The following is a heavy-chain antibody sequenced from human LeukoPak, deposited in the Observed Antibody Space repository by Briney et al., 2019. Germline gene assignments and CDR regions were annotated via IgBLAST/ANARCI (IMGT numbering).Heavy chain of an antibody. D-gene: IGHD6-13*01. CDR3: PRSYSHTPKYYYYYYMDV. V-gene: IGHV3-30*02. CDR2: IRYDGTNK. J-gene: IGHJ6*03. Sequence: GGSLRLSCAASGFTFSTYGMHWVRQAPGKGLEWVAFIRYDGTNKYYADSVKGRFTISRDNSKNTLYLQMNSLRAEDTAVYYCPRSYSHTPKYYYYYYMDVWGKGTTVTVSS. CDR1: GFTFSTYG.